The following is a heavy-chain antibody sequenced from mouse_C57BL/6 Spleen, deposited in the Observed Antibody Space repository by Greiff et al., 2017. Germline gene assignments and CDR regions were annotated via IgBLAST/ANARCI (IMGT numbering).Heavy chain of an antibody. Sequence: QVQLQQPGAELVKPGASVKLSCKASGYTFTSYWMHWVKQRPGRGLEWIGRIDPNSGGTKYNEKFKSKATLTVDKPSSTAYMLLSGLTSEASAVYYCASLGTTVPGAMDYWGQGTSVTVSS. CDR1: GYTFTSYW. CDR3: ASLGTTVPGAMDY. D-gene: IGHD1-1*01. V-gene: IGHV1-72*01. CDR2: IDPNSGGT. J-gene: IGHJ4*01.